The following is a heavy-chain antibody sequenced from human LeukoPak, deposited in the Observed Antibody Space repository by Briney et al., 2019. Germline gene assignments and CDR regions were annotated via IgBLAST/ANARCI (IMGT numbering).Heavy chain of an antibody. CDR1: GFAFSTFW. V-gene: IGHV3-74*01. J-gene: IGHJ2*01. CDR2: IYNDGSIT. Sequence: PGGSLRLSCAASGFAFSTFWIHWVRQTPGKRLEWVAGIYNDGSITNYADSVKGRFTISRDNSKNTLYLQMNSLRAEDTAVYHCARYDFILISYFDLWGRGTLVTVSS. CDR3: ARYDFILISYFDL. D-gene: IGHD3-3*01.